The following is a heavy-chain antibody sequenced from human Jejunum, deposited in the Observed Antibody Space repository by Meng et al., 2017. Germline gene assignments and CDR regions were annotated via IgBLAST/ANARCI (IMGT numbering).Heavy chain of an antibody. V-gene: IGHV4-59*01. CDR2: IYYSGST. D-gene: IGHD3-9*01. CDR1: GGSISGYY. J-gene: IGHJ6*02. Sequence: SETLSLTCTVSGGSISGYYWSWIRQPPGEGLEWIGFIYYSGSTNYNPSLKSRVTISLDTSKNQFSLRLSSVTAADTAVYYCARDILTGRYGMDVWGQGTTVTVSS. CDR3: ARDILTGRYGMDV.